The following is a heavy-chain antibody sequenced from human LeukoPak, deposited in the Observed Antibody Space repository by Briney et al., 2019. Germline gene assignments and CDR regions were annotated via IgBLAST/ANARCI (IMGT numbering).Heavy chain of an antibody. CDR3: ARESALGVERVGGYFDY. CDR1: SYSIRNGYY. V-gene: IGHV4-38-2*02. J-gene: IGHJ4*02. CDR2: IYYTGIT. Sequence: SETLSLTCNVSSYSIRNGYYWGWLRQSPGKGLEWIGSIYYTGITYYNPSLKSRVTISIDTSKNQFSLKLTSVTATDTAVYYCARESALGVERVGGYFDYWGQGALVTVFS. D-gene: IGHD1-26*01.